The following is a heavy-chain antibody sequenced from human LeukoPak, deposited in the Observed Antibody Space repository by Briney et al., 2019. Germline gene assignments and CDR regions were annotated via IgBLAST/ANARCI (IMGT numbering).Heavy chain of an antibody. V-gene: IGHV3-7*03. CDR3: ARDGFGTGSN. CDR1: GLTFSKDW. J-gene: IGHJ4*02. D-gene: IGHD3-16*01. CDR2: IKQDGSEK. Sequence: GGSLRLSCAASGLTFSKDWMDWVREAPGKGLEWVANIKQDGSEKNYVDSVKGRFIISRDNAKNSLYLQMNTLRADDTAVYYCARDGFGTGSNWGQGTLVTVSS.